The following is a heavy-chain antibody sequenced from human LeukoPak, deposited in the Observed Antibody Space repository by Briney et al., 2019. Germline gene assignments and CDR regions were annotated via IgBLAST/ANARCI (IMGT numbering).Heavy chain of an antibody. CDR2: ISTYNGDT. CDR1: GYTFTTYG. V-gene: IGHV1-18*01. Sequence: ASVKVSCKASGYTFTTYGISWVRQAPGQGLEWMGWISTYNGDTNYAQNFQGRVTMTTDTSTSTAYMGLRSLRSDDTAVYYCARGLLEAFDIWGQGTMVTVSS. J-gene: IGHJ3*02. CDR3: ARGLLEAFDI.